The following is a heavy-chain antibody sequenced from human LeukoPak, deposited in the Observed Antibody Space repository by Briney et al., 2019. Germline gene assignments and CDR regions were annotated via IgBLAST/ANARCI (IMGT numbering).Heavy chain of an antibody. D-gene: IGHD6-19*01. CDR3: ARESSSAWPYYFDF. V-gene: IGHV3-7*01. Sequence: PGGSLRLSCAASGFTFSSYWMTWVRQAPGRGLEWVANIKQDGSEKYYLDSVKGRFTISRDNAKNSLFLQMNRLRAEDTSVYYCARESSSAWPYYFDFWGQGTLVTVSS. CDR2: IKQDGSEK. CDR1: GFTFSSYW. J-gene: IGHJ4*02.